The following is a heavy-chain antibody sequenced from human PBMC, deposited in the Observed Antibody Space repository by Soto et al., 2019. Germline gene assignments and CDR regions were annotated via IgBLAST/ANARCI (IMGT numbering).Heavy chain of an antibody. CDR2: IYHSGST. V-gene: IGHV4-30-2*01. CDR1: GGSSSSGGYS. Sequence: QLQLQESGSGLVKPSQTLSLTCAVSGGSSSSGGYSWSWIRQPPGKGLEWIGYIYHSGSTYYNPSRKSRVTISVDRSKNQSSLKLRSVTAADTAVYYCARVPDYWGQGNLVTVSS. J-gene: IGHJ4*02. CDR3: ARVPDY.